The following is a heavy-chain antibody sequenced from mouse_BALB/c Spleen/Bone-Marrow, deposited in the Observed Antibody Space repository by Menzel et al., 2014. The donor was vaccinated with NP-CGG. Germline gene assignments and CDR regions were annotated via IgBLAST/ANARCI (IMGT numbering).Heavy chain of an antibody. CDR3: TRSNYEYWYFDV. J-gene: IGHJ1*01. Sequence: QVQLQQSGAELVKPGASVKLSCKASGYSFTNYYMYWVKRRPGQGLEWIGEINPSNGGTNFNEKFKNKATLTVDKSSSTAYMQLSSLTSEDSAVYYCTRSNYEYWYFDVWGAGTPVTVSS. CDR1: GYSFTNYY. V-gene: IGHV1S81*02. CDR2: INPSNGGT. D-gene: IGHD1-1*01.